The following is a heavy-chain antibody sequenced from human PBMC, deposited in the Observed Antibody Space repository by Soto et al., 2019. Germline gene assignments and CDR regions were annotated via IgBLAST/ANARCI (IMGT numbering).Heavy chain of an antibody. CDR2: IIPIFGTA. D-gene: IGHD2-15*01. J-gene: IGHJ6*02. Sequence: QVQLVQSGAEVKKPGSSVKVSCKASGGTFSSYAISWVRQAPGQGLEWKGGIIPIFGTANYAQKFQGRVTITADKSTSTAYMELSSLRSEDTAVYYCARSIVVVVAAYYYYGMDVWGQGTTVTVSS. CDR1: GGTFSSYA. CDR3: ARSIVVVVAAYYYYGMDV. V-gene: IGHV1-69*06.